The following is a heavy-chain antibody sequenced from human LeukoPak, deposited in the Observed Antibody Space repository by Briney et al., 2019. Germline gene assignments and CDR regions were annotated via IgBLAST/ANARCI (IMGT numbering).Heavy chain of an antibody. V-gene: IGHV4-4*02. CDR3: ARDRRIAAAGNYYYYGMDV. Sequence: PSGTLSLTCAVSGGSISSSNWWSWVRQPPGTGLEWIGEIYHSGSTNYNPSLKSRVTISVDKSKNQFSLKLSSVTAADTAVYYCARDRRIAAAGNYYYYGMDVWGQGTTVTVSS. CDR1: GGSISSSNW. CDR2: IYHSGST. D-gene: IGHD6-13*01. J-gene: IGHJ6*02.